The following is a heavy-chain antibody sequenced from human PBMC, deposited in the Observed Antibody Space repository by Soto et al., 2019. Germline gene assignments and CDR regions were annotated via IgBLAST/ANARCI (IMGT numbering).Heavy chain of an antibody. CDR3: ARLAYSSRGGQFFDY. D-gene: IGHD6-13*01. CDR1: GDSISSGGYH. Sequence: QVQLQESGPGLVEPSQTLSLTCNVSGDSISSGGYHWSWIRQHPGKGLEWIVYIYYSGDTYYNPSLKGRVAISVHTSKKHLSLNLSSATAADTAVYYCARLAYSSRGGQFFDYWGQGVLVTVSS. V-gene: IGHV4-31*03. CDR2: IYYSGDT. J-gene: IGHJ4*02.